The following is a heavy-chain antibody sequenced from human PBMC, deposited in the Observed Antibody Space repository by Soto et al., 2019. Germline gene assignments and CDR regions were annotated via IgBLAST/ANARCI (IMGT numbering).Heavy chain of an antibody. J-gene: IGHJ4*02. CDR2: ISGRGSST. CDR3: ARRGPGTYFDY. D-gene: IGHD6-13*01. V-gene: IGHV3-23*01. CDR1: GFTFSSYA. Sequence: EVQLLESGGGLVQPEGSLRLSCADSGFTFSSYAMNWVRQAPGKGLEWVSVISGRGSSTYYTDSVKGRFTISRDNSKNTVYLQMNSLRAEDTAVYYCARRGPGTYFDYWGQGTLVTVSS.